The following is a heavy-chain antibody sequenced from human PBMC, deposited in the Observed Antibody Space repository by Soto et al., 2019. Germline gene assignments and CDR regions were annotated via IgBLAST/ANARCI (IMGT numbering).Heavy chain of an antibody. CDR3: AKDSLGDYYYYGMDV. Sequence: EVHLLESGGGLVQPGGSLRLSCAASGFSFSRFAMSWVRQAPGKGLEWVSGIGDSGGTTYYAESVKGRFTISRDNYKNTLFLQMNSLRAEDTAVYYCAKDSLGDYYYYGMDVWGQGATVTVSS. J-gene: IGHJ6*02. CDR1: GFSFSRFA. CDR2: IGDSGGTT. D-gene: IGHD2-15*01. V-gene: IGHV3-23*01.